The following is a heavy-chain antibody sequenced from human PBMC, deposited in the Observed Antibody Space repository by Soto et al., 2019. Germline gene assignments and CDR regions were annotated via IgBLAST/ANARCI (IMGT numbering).Heavy chain of an antibody. CDR3: AAEMATIKGPNWFDP. CDR2: IIPIFGTA. Sequence: QVQLVQSGAEVKKPGSSVKVSCKASGGTFSSYAISWVRQAPGQGLEWMGGIIPIFGTANYAQKFQGRVTITADESTSTADMELSSLSSEDTAVYYCAAEMATIKGPNWFDPWGQGTLVTVSS. V-gene: IGHV1-69*01. J-gene: IGHJ5*02. D-gene: IGHD5-12*01. CDR1: GGTFSSYA.